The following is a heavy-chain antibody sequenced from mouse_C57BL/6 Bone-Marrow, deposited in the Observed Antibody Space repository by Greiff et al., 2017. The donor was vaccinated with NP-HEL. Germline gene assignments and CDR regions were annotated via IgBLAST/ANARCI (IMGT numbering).Heavy chain of an antibody. J-gene: IGHJ3*01. CDR1: GFSLTSSG. Sequence: VKLMESGPGLVQPSQSLSITCTVSGFSLTSSGVHWVRQPPGKGLEWLGVIWSGGSTDYNAAFISRLSISKDNSKSQVFFKMNRLQADDTAIYYCAKMDGYDGAWFAYWGQGTLVTVSA. CDR3: AKMDGYDGAWFAY. D-gene: IGHD2-2*01. V-gene: IGHV2-4*01. CDR2: IWSGGST.